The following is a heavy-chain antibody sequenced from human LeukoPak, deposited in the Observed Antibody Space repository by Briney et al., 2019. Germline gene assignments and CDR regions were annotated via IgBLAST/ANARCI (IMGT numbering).Heavy chain of an antibody. D-gene: IGHD2-21*01. CDR1: GFTFSSYW. CDR2: IKEDGSEK. J-gene: IGHJ5*02. CDR3: ASPLVAP. V-gene: IGHV3-7*01. Sequence: GGSLRLFCAASGFTFSSYWMRWVRQAREKGLEWVANIKEDGSEKYYVDHGKGRFTISRDNTKNSLYLQMSSLRAEDTAVYYCASPLVAPCGQGTLVTVSS.